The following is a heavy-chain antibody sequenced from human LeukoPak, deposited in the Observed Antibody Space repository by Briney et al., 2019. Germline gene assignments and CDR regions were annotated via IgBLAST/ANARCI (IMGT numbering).Heavy chain of an antibody. Sequence: GGSLRLSCAASGFTFSSSAMSWVRQAPGKGLEWVSNISGSGSGGSTYHADSVKGRFSISRDNSKNTLYLQMNSLKTEDTAVYYCTTYRYSSSPWGQGTLVTVSS. CDR2: ISGSGSGGST. CDR3: TTYRYSSSP. D-gene: IGHD6-6*01. CDR1: GFTFSSSA. V-gene: IGHV3-23*01. J-gene: IGHJ4*02.